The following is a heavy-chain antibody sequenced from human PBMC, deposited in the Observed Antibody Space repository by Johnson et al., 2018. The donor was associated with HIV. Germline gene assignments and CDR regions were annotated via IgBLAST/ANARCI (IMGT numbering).Heavy chain of an antibody. CDR2: INWNSNST. J-gene: IGHJ3*02. Sequence: VQLVESGGGLVQPGGSLRLSCAASGFTFDGYAMYWVRQGPGKGLEWVSGINWNSNSTAYADSVKGRFTISRDNARNTLYLQMNSLRADDTAVYYCAREGPSERAGFDIWGQGTMVTVSS. V-gene: IGHV3-9*01. CDR1: GFTFDGYA. CDR3: AREGPSERAGFDI.